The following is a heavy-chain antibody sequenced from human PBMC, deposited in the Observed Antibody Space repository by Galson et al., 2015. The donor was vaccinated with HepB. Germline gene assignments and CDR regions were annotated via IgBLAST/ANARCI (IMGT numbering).Heavy chain of an antibody. Sequence: SLRLSCAASGFTFSSYAMHWVRQAPGKGLEWVAVISYDGSNKYYADSVKGRFTISRDNSKNTLYLQMNSLRAEDTAVYYCARSRLRYVAAADPDYWGQGTLVTVSS. CDR1: GFTFSSYA. CDR2: ISYDGSNK. V-gene: IGHV3-30*04. J-gene: IGHJ4*02. D-gene: IGHD6-13*01. CDR3: ARSRLRYVAAADPDY.